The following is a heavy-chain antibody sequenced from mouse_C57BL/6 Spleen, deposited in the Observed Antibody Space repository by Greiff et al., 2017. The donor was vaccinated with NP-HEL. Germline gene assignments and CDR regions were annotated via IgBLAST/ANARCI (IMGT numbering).Heavy chain of an antibody. Sequence: QVHVKQSGAELVKPGASVKISCKASGYAFSSYWMNWVKQRPGKGLEWIGQIYTGDGDTNYNGMFKGKATLTADKSSSTAYMQLSSLTTKDSAVYFCARSRVITTVVAYYFDYWGQGTTLTVSS. V-gene: IGHV1-80*01. CDR3: ARSRVITTVVAYYFDY. J-gene: IGHJ2*01. D-gene: IGHD1-1*01. CDR1: GYAFSSYW. CDR2: IYTGDGDT.